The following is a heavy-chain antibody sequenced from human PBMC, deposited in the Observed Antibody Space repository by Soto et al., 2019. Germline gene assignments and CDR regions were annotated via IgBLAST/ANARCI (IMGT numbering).Heavy chain of an antibody. CDR2: INHSGST. Sequence: SETLSLTCAVYGGSFSGYYWSWIRQPPGKGLEWIGEINHSGSTNYNPSLKSRVTISVDTSKNQFSLKLSSVTAADTAVYYCARVLGDSNWFDPWGQGTLVTVSS. CDR1: GGSFSGYY. V-gene: IGHV4-34*01. J-gene: IGHJ5*02. CDR3: ARVLGDSNWFDP. D-gene: IGHD2-21*02.